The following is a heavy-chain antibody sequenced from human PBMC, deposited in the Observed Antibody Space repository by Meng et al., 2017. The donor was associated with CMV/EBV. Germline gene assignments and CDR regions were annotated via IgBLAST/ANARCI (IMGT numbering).Heavy chain of an antibody. V-gene: IGHV3-21*01. CDR1: GFTFSSYS. J-gene: IGHJ6*02. D-gene: IGHD3-3*01. CDR2: ISSSSSYI. Sequence: GGSLRLSCAASGFTFSSYSMNWVRQAPGKGLEWVSSISSSSSYIYYADSVKGRFTISRDNAKNSLYLQMNSLRAEDTAVYYCARDRLVRDTIFGVDYYGMDVWGQGTTVTVSS. CDR3: ARDRLVRDTIFGVDYYGMDV.